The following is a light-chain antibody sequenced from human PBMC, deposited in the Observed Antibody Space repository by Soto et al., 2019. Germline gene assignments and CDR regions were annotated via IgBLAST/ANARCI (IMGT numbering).Light chain of an antibody. CDR2: DAS. V-gene: IGKV3-11*01. CDR3: QQRSNWPPIT. CDR1: QSVSSY. J-gene: IGKJ5*01. Sequence: EIVLTQSPATLSLSPGERATLSCRASQSVSSYLAWYQQKPGQAPRPLIHDASNRATGIPARFSGSGSGTDFTLTISSLEPEDFAVYYCQQRSNWPPITFGQGTRLEIK.